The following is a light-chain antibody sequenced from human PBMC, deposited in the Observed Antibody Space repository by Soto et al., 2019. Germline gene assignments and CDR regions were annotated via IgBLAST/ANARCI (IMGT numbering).Light chain of an antibody. CDR2: EGS. CDR3: CSYAGSSTYV. J-gene: IGLJ1*01. Sequence: QSLLTHPASLSGSPGQSITISCAGTSSDVGGYNYVSWYQQHPGKAPKLMIYEGSKRPSGVSNRFSGSKSGNTASLTISGLQAEDEADYYCCSYAGSSTYVFGTGTKVTVL. V-gene: IGLV2-23*01. CDR1: SSDVGGYNY.